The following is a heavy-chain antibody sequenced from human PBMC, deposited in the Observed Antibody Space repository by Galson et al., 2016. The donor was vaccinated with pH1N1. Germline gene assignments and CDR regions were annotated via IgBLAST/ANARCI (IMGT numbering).Heavy chain of an antibody. CDR1: GGSIGANY. V-gene: IGHV4-4*07. Sequence: SETLSLTCTVSGGSIGANYWSWIRQPAGKGLEWIGRIYTTGTTTGTTNYNPSLKRRVTMSVDTSKNQVSLNLSSVTAADTAVYYCARDVPGFLDWYYFDHWGQGTLVTVSS. CDR3: ARDVPGFLDWYYFDH. J-gene: IGHJ4*02. D-gene: IGHD1-1*01. CDR2: IYTTGTT.